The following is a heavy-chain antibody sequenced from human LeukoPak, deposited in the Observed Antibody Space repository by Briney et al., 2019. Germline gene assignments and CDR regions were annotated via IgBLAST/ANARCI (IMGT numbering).Heavy chain of an antibody. J-gene: IGHJ4*02. D-gene: IGHD1-26*01. V-gene: IGHV4-59*01. CDR1: GGSISSYF. CDR3: ARGLSGSYQIDY. Sequence: SETLSLTCTVSGGSISSYFWNWVRQPPGKGLEWIGYIYDSESTNYNPSLKSRVTISVDTSKNQFSLKLSSVTAADTAVYYCARGLSGSYQIDYWGQGTLVTVSS. CDR2: IYDSEST.